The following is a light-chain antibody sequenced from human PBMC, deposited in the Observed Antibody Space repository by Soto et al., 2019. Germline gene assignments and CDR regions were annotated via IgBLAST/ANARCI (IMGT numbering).Light chain of an antibody. CDR1: QLGDKY. CDR2: QDS. V-gene: IGLV3-1*01. CDR3: QAWDSSTAV. J-gene: IGLJ3*02. Sequence: SYELTQPPSVSVSPGQTARITCSGDQLGDKYVCWYQQKPGQSPVVVIYQDSKRPSVIPERFSGSHSVNTATLTISGTHAMDEADYYCQAWDSSTAVFGGGTKLTVL.